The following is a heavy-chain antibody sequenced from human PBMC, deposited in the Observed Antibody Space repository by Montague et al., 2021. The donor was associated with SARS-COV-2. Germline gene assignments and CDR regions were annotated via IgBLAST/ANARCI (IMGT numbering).Heavy chain of an antibody. CDR1: GGSISSGGYY. CDR3: ARARRGSGSGSYFDILVNWFDP. J-gene: IGHJ5*02. Sequence: TLSLTCTVSGGSISSGGYYWSWIRQHPGKGLEWIGCIYYSGSTYYNPSLKSRVTISVDTSKNQCSLKLSSVTAADTAVYYCARARRGSGSGSYFDILVNWFDPWGQGTLVTVSS. CDR2: IYYSGST. V-gene: IGHV4-31*03. D-gene: IGHD3-10*01.